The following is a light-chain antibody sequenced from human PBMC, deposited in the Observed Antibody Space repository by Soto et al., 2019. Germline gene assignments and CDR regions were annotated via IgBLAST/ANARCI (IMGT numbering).Light chain of an antibody. J-gene: IGKJ1*01. Sequence: AIQVTHSPSSLCASLLDRVTIXLPASQDIRNDLAWYQQKPGQAPNLLIFAAFNLQSGVPSRFSGGGSGTHFTLTISSLQPDDFASYFCLQYYNFSWTFGQGTKVDIK. CDR3: LQYYNFSWT. CDR1: QDIRND. CDR2: AAF. V-gene: IGKV1-6*01.